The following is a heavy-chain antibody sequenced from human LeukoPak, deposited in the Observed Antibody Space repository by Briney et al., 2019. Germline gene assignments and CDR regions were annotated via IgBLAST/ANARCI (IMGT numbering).Heavy chain of an antibody. J-gene: IGHJ4*02. D-gene: IGHD5-18*01. CDR3: ARGYSYGASGFDY. CDR1: GFNFNNYN. V-gene: IGHV3-48*01. CDR2: ITLSSSSI. Sequence: GGSLRLSCAASGFNFNNYNMNWVRQAPGKGLEWVSYITLSSSSIYYADSVKGRFTISRDNAKNSLYLQMNSLRAEDTAVYYCARGYSYGASGFDYWGQGTLVTVSS.